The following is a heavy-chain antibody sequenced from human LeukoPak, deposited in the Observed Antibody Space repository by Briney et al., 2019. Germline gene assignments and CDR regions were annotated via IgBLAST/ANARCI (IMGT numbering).Heavy chain of an antibody. CDR2: MNPNSGNT. Sequence: GASVKVSCTASGYTFTSYDINWVRQAPGQGLEWMEWMNPNSGNTGYAQKFQGRVTMTRNTSISTAYMELSSLRSEDTAVYYCARHHDYCSSTSCYQVVDYWGQGTLVTVSS. CDR3: ARHHDYCSSTSCYQVVDY. V-gene: IGHV1-8*01. D-gene: IGHD2-2*01. J-gene: IGHJ4*02. CDR1: GYTFTSYD.